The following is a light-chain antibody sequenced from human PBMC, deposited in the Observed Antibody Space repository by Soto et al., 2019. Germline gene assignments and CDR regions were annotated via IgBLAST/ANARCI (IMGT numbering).Light chain of an antibody. CDR1: QSVYSY. V-gene: IGKV3-11*01. J-gene: IGKJ5*01. Sequence: EIVLTQSPATLSLSPGERATLSCRASQSVYSYLAWYQQKPGQAPRLLIYDASNRASGIPARFSGSGSGTDFTLTISSLEAEDFAVYYCQQRSNWPPSITFGQGTRLEIK. CDR3: QQRSNWPPSIT. CDR2: DAS.